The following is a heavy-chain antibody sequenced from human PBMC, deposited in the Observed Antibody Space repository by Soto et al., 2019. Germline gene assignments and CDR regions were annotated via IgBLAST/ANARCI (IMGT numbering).Heavy chain of an antibody. J-gene: IGHJ6*02. D-gene: IGHD3-9*01. CDR2: INAGNGNT. CDR3: ARDGMERYFDWLLPNYYYYGMDV. V-gene: IGHV1-3*01. Sequence: ASVKVSCKASGYTFTSYAMHWVRQAPGQRLEWMGWINAGNGNTKYSQKFQGRVTITRDTSASTAYMELSSLRSEDTAVYYCARDGMERYFDWLLPNYYYYGMDVWGQGTTVTVSS. CDR1: GYTFTSYA.